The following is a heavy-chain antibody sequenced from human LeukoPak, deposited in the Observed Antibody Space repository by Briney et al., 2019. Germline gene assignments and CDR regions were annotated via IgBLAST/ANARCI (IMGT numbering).Heavy chain of an antibody. CDR1: GGSISSGSYY. CDR3: ARGDFGATGAFDI. CDR2: IYTSGST. J-gene: IGHJ3*02. Sequence: SQTLSPTCTVSGGSISSGSYYWSWIRQPAGKGLEWIGRIYTSGSTNYNPSLKSRVTISVDTSKNQFSLKLRSVTAADTAVYYCARGDFGATGAFDIWGQGTMVTVSS. D-gene: IGHD3/OR15-3a*01. V-gene: IGHV4-61*02.